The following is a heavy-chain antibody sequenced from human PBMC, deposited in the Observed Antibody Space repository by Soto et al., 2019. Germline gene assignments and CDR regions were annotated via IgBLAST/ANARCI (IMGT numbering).Heavy chain of an antibody. CDR3: ARESAGYGGGYYYYYGMDV. CDR1: GFTVSSNY. J-gene: IGHJ6*02. Sequence: EVQLVETGGGLIQPGGSLRLSCAASGFTVSSNYMSWVRQAPGKGLEWVSVIYSGGSTYYADSVKGRFTISRDNSKNTLYLQMNSRRAEDTAVYYCARESAGYGGGYYYYYGMDVWGQGTTVTVSS. CDR2: IYSGGST. V-gene: IGHV3-53*02. D-gene: IGHD5-12*01.